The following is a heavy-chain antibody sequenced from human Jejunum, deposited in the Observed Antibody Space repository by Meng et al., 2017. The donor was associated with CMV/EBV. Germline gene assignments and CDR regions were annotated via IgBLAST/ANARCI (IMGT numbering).Heavy chain of an antibody. CDR3: AKESGQYQMLSYYGLDV. D-gene: IGHD2-2*01. J-gene: IGHJ6*02. Sequence: TFHSYAMTWVRQAPGKGLEWVSVISRSGGDTNYADSVKGRFTISRDNSKNTLYLEMSSPRAEDTAIYYCAKESGQYQMLSYYGLDVWGQGTTVTVSS. CDR2: ISRSGGDT. CDR1: TFHSYA. V-gene: IGHV3-23*01.